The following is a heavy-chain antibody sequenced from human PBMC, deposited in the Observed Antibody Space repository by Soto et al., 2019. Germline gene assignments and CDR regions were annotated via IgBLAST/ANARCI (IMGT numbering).Heavy chain of an antibody. J-gene: IGHJ6*02. D-gene: IGHD3-16*01. CDR1: GFTLTSYA. CDR2: IVASGVRP. V-gene: IGHV3-23*01. CDR3: TKYCGGPPYYSAIDV. Sequence: PGGSLRLSCAASGFTLTSYAMSWVRQAPGKGLEWVASIVASGVRPYYADSVKARFTIPSAVPKQTLFLQLNTLRAGETAVYYCTKYCGGPPYYSAIDVWGQGTTVTVSS.